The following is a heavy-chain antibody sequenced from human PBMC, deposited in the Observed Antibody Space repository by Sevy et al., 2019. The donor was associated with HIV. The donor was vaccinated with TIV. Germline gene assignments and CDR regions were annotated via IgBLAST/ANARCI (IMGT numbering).Heavy chain of an antibody. V-gene: IGHV3-9*01. J-gene: IGHJ4*02. D-gene: IGHD3-16*01. CDR1: GFTFDDYT. CDR3: AKDGGARGYFES. CDR2: INWNSASI. Sequence: GGSLRLSCAGSGFTFDDYTMHWVRQAPGKGLEWVSSINWNSASIDYADSVRGRLTISRDNTENFLFVHMNSLRTEDTAFYYCAKDGGARGYFESWGQGTLVTVSS.